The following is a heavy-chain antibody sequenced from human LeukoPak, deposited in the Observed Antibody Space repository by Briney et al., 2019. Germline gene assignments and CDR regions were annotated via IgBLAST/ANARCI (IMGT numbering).Heavy chain of an antibody. Sequence: SETLSLTCTVSGGSISSYYWSWIRQPAGKGLEWIGRIYTSGSTNYNPSLKSRVTVSVDTSKNQFSLKLSSVTAADTAVYYCAREGLELRPHYWYFDLWGRGTLVTVSS. CDR3: AREGLELRPHYWYFDL. D-gene: IGHD1-7*01. J-gene: IGHJ2*01. CDR2: IYTSGST. CDR1: GGSISSYY. V-gene: IGHV4-4*07.